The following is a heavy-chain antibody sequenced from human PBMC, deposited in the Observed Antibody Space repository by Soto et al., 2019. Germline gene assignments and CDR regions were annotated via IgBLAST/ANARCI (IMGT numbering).Heavy chain of an antibody. CDR2: INHSGST. Sequence: SETLSLTCAVYGGSFSGYYWSWIRQPPGKGLEWIGEINHSGSTNYNPSLKSRVTISVDTSKNQFSLKLSSVTAADTAVYYCERDEVVPAATGYFQHWGQGTLVTVSS. V-gene: IGHV4-34*01. D-gene: IGHD2-2*01. J-gene: IGHJ1*01. CDR3: ERDEVVPAATGYFQH. CDR1: GGSFSGYY.